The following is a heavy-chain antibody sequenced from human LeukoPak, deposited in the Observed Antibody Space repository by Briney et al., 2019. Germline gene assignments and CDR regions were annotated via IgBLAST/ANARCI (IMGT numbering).Heavy chain of an antibody. J-gene: IGHJ6*02. CDR1: GFTFSNYG. CDR3: ARKRGFGNYYYYGMDV. Sequence: PGGSLRLPCAASGFTFSNYGIHWVRQAPGKGLEWVAVIWYDGSNKYYADSVEGRFTISRDNSKNTLYLQMNSLRVEDTAVYYCARKRGFGNYYYYGMDVWGQGTTVTVSS. CDR2: IWYDGSNK. D-gene: IGHD3-10*01. V-gene: IGHV3-33*01.